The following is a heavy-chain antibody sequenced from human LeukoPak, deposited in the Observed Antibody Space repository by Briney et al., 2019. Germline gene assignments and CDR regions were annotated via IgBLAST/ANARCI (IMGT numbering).Heavy chain of an antibody. J-gene: IGHJ6*03. CDR2: ISYDGSNK. D-gene: IGHD2-8*01. Sequence: GSLRLSCAASGFTFSSYGMHWVRQAPGKGLEWVAVISYDGSNKYYADSVKGRFTISRDNCKNTRYLQMNSLRTEDTAVYYCAKDRCSNGIGCYYYYMQVGRRGPTVTISS. CDR3: AKDRCSNGIGCYYYYMQV. V-gene: IGHV3-30*18. CDR1: GFTFSSYG.